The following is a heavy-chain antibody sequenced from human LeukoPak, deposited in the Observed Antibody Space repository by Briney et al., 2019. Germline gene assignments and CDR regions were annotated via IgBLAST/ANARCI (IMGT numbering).Heavy chain of an antibody. Sequence: PGGSLGLSCAASGYTFSSYGMHCVRQAPGKGLEWVAVISYDGSNEYYADSVKGRFTISRDNSKNTVYLQMNSLRAEDTAVYYCAKEGYYGSGSFPDYWGQGTLVTVSS. CDR2: ISYDGSNE. J-gene: IGHJ4*02. CDR1: GYTFSSYG. CDR3: AKEGYYGSGSFPDY. D-gene: IGHD3-10*01. V-gene: IGHV3-30*18.